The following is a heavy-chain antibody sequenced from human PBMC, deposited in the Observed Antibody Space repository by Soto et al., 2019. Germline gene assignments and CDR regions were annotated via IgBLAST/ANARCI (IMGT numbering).Heavy chain of an antibody. V-gene: IGHV3-7*01. CDR3: ARAYGDSVARYYYYYMDV. J-gene: IGHJ6*03. Sequence: PGGSLRLSCAASGFTFSSYWMSWVRQAPGKGLEWVANIKQDGSEKYYVDSVKGRFTISRGNAKNSLYLQMNSLRAEDTAVYYCARAYGDSVARYYYYYMDVWGKGTTVTVSS. CDR1: GFTFSSYW. D-gene: IGHD4-17*01. CDR2: IKQDGSEK.